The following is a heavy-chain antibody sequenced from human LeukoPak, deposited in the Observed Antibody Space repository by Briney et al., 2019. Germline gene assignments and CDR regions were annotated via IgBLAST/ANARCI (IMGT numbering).Heavy chain of an antibody. V-gene: IGHV1-69*06. CDR1: GGAFSSYA. CDR2: IIPIFGTA. CDR3: EREYCSSTRCRPVGNRYYGMDF. J-gene: IGHJ6*04. Sequence: ASVKVSCKASGGAFSSYAISWVRQAPGQGLEWMGGIIPIFGTANYAQKFQGRVTITADKSTSTAYMELSSLRSEETAVYYCEREYCSSTRCRPVGNRYYGMDFWGKGTTVTVSS. D-gene: IGHD2-2*01.